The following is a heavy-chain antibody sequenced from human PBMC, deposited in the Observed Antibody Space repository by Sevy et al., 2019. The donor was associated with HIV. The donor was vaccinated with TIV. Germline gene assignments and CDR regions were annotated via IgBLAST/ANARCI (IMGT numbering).Heavy chain of an antibody. CDR1: EFAFSDYD. J-gene: IGHJ4*02. D-gene: IGHD4-17*01. V-gene: IGHV3-33*01. CDR2: IWYDGNNQ. Sequence: GGSLRLSCVASEFAFSDYDMHWVRQAPGKGLEWVAVIWYDGNNQHYADSVRGRFTISRDNSKNTLYLQLSSLRAEDTAVYYCARDPRIFGDYLLTYFDYWGQGVLVTVSS. CDR3: ARDPRIFGDYLLTYFDY.